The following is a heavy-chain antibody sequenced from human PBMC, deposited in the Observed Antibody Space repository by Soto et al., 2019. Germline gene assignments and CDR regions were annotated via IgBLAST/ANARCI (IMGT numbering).Heavy chain of an antibody. CDR1: GCSISSYY. CDR2: IYYSGTT. J-gene: IGHJ4*02. CDR3: ASTYYTGDSGPYDY. D-gene: IGHD1-26*01. V-gene: IGHV4-59*06. Sequence: SETLSLTCTFSGCSISSYYWILIRQHPGKGLEWIGYIYYSGTTYYNPSLESRVSISADTSENQFSLKVKSVTVADTAVYYCASTYYTGDSGPYDYWGQGTLVTVSS.